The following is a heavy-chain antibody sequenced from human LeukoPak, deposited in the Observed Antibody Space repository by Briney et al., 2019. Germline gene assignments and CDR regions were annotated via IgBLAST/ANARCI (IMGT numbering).Heavy chain of an antibody. CDR1: GFTFSSYS. J-gene: IGHJ4*02. CDR2: ISSSSSYI. Sequence: KSGGSLRLSCAASGFTFSSYSMNWVRQAPGKGLEWVSSISSSSSYIYYADSVKGRFTISRDNSKNTLYLQMNSLRAEDTAVYYCAKAHIRDGYNPELFDYWGQGTLVTVSS. D-gene: IGHD5-24*01. V-gene: IGHV3-21*04. CDR3: AKAHIRDGYNPELFDY.